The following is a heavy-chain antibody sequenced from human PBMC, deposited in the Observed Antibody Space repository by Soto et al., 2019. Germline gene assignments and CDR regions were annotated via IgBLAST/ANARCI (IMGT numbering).Heavy chain of an antibody. CDR2: INYSGST. CDR1: GGSISSSTSY. CDR3: ARPVNYYYYYMDV. Sequence: SETLSLTCTVSGGSISSSTSYWGWIRQPPGKGLEWIGSINYSGSTYYSPSLKSRVTISADTSKNQFSLRLSSVTAADTAVYYCARPVNYYYYYMDVWGKGTMVTVSS. J-gene: IGHJ6*03. V-gene: IGHV4-39*01.